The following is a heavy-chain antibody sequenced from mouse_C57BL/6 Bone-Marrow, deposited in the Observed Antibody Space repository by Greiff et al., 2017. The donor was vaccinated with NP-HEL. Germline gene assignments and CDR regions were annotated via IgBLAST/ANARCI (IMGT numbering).Heavy chain of an antibody. J-gene: IGHJ4*01. Sequence: VKLQESGAELVKPGASVKMSCKASGYTFTTYPIEWMKQNHGKSLEWIGNFHPYNDDTKYNEKFKGKATLTVEKSSSTVYLELSRLTSDDSAVYYCARRGSYGSSLYAMDYWGQGTSVTVSS. D-gene: IGHD1-1*01. V-gene: IGHV1-47*01. CDR3: ARRGSYGSSLYAMDY. CDR1: GYTFTTYP. CDR2: FHPYNDDT.